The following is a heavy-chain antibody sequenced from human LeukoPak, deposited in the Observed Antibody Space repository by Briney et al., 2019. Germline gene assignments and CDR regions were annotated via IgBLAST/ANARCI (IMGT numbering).Heavy chain of an antibody. D-gene: IGHD6-13*01. CDR1: GGSISSGSYY. V-gene: IGHV4-61*02. J-gene: IGHJ4*02. CDR3: ARDPMRGQQLV. Sequence: SETLSLTCTVSGGSISSGSYYWSWIRQPAGKGLEWIGRIYTSGSTNYNPSLKSRVTISVDTSKNQFSLKLSSVTAADTAVYYCARDPMRGQQLVWGQGTLVTVSS. CDR2: IYTSGST.